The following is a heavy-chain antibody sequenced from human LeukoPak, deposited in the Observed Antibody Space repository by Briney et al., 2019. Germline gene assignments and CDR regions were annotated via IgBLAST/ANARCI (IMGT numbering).Heavy chain of an antibody. Sequence: PGGSLRLSCAASGFTFSSYAMSWVRQAPGKGLEWVANIKQDGREKYYVDSVKGRFTISRDNAKKSLYLQMNSLRAEDTAVYYCARVEDYDILTGFDYWGQGTLVTVSS. CDR3: ARVEDYDILTGFDY. CDR1: GFTFSSYA. V-gene: IGHV3-7*01. CDR2: IKQDGREK. D-gene: IGHD3-9*01. J-gene: IGHJ4*02.